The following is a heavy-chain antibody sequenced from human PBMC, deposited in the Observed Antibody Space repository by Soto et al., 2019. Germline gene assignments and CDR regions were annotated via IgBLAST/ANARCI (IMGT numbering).Heavy chain of an antibody. V-gene: IGHV3-48*02. CDR2: ISSSSSTI. CDR3: ARLTYYYDSSGYGLYYYYGMDV. CDR1: GFTFSSYS. Sequence: QSGGSLRLSCAASGFTFSSYSMNWVRQAPGKGLEWVSYISSSSSTIYYADSVKGRFTISRDNAKNSLYLQMNSLRDEDTAVYYCARLTYYYDSSGYGLYYYYGMDVWGQGTTVTVSS. D-gene: IGHD3-22*01. J-gene: IGHJ6*02.